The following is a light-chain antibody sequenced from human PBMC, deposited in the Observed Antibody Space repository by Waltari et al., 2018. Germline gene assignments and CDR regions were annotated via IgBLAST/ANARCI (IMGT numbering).Light chain of an antibody. CDR2: GGS. CDR3: MQGLQSPT. Sequence: DIVMTQSPLSLPVTPGEAASISCRPNQSLLHSDGNTYLDWYLQRPGQSPQLLIYGGSNRASGVPDRFSGSGSGTDFTLKISRVEADDVGIYYCMQGLQSPTFGGGTKVEIK. J-gene: IGKJ4*01. V-gene: IGKV2-28*01. CDR1: QSLLHSDGNTY.